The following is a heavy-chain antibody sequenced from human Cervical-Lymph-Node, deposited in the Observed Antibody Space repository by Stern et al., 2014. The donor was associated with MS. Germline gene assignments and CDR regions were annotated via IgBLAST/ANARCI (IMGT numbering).Heavy chain of an antibody. D-gene: IGHD2-2*01. V-gene: IGHV1-2*06. CDR3: ARAKTHIVVLPAAMAFDY. CDR2: INPNSGGT. J-gene: IGHJ4*02. Sequence: VHLVESGAEVRKPGASLKVSCKASGYTFTGYYIHWVRQAPGQGLEWMGRINPNSGGTNYAQNFQGRVTLTTGTSISTAYMELSSLTSDDTAVYYCARAKTHIVVLPAAMAFDYWGQGTLVTVSS. CDR1: GYTFTGYY.